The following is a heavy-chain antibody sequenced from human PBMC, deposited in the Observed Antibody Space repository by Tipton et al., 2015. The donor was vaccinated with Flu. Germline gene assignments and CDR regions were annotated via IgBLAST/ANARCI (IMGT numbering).Heavy chain of an antibody. J-gene: IGHJ4*02. V-gene: IGHV4-39*01. Sequence: LRLSCTVSGGSISSSSFYWGWLRPPPGMGLEWVGCIYYSGSTYYNPSLQSRVTISVDTSKNRFSLKLSSVTAADTAVYYCATKGVSYCSGGSCYSYYFDYWGQGPLFTVYS. CDR1: GGSISSSSFY. D-gene: IGHD2-15*01. CDR2: IYYSGST. CDR3: ATKGVSYCSGGSCYSYYFDY.